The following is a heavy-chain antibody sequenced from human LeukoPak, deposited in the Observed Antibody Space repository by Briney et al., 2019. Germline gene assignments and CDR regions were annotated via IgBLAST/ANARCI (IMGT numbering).Heavy chain of an antibody. D-gene: IGHD3-16*01. J-gene: IGHJ6*03. V-gene: IGHV4-34*01. Sequence: SETLSLTCAVYGGSFSGYYWSWIRRPPGKGLEWIGEINHSGSTNYNPSLKSRVTISVDTSKNQFSLKLSSVTAADTAVYYCASRWWNPTFRLRGHYYYYYMDVWGKGTTVTISS. CDR3: ASRWWNPTFRLRGHYYYYYMDV. CDR1: GGSFSGYY. CDR2: INHSGST.